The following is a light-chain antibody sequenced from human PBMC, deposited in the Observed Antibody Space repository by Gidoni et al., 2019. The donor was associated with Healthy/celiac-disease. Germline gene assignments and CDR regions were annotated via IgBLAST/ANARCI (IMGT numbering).Light chain of an antibody. V-gene: IGLV1-47*01. CDR1: RSNSGSNY. Sequence: QSVLTQPPSASGTPGQRVTISCSGSRSNSGSNYVYWYQQLPGTAPKLLIYRNNQRPSGVPYRFSCSKSGTSASLAISGLRSEDEADYYCAAWDDSLSGVVFGGGTKLTVL. CDR3: AAWDDSLSGVV. J-gene: IGLJ2*01. CDR2: RNN.